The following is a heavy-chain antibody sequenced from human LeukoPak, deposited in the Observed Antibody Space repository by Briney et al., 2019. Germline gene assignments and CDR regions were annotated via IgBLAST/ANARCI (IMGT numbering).Heavy chain of an antibody. CDR2: ISGSGGST. Sequence: GGSLRLSCAASGFTFSNYAMSWVRQAPGKGLEWVSPISGSGGSTYYADSVKGRFTISRDNSKNTLYLQMNSLRAEDTAVYYCAKVGAVAGNWVFDYWGQGTLVTVSS. D-gene: IGHD6-19*01. CDR1: GFTFSNYA. J-gene: IGHJ4*02. CDR3: AKVGAVAGNWVFDY. V-gene: IGHV3-23*01.